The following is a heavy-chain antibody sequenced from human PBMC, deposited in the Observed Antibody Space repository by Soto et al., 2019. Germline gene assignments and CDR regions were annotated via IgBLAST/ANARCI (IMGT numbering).Heavy chain of an antibody. CDR2: IIPIFGTA. D-gene: IGHD6-13*01. Sequence: QVQLVQSGAEVKKPGSSVKVSCKASGGTFSSYAISWVRQAPGQGLEWMGGIIPIFGTANYAQKFQGSVTITADESTSTAYMELSSLRSEDTAVYYCARDRAAGSADWFDPWGQGTLVTVSS. J-gene: IGHJ5*02. V-gene: IGHV1-69*01. CDR1: GGTFSSYA. CDR3: ARDRAAGSADWFDP.